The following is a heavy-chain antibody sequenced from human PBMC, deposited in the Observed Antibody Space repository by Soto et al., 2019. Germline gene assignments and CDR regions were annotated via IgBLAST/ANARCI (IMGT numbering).Heavy chain of an antibody. J-gene: IGHJ4*02. CDR2: IYYSGST. CDR1: GGSFSSYY. D-gene: IGHD4-17*01. CDR3: ARVGPTTVVTPGTGFDY. Sequence: SETLSLTCDVYGGSFSSYYWSWIRQPPGKGLEWIGYIYYSGSTNYNPSLKSRVTISVDTSKNQFSLKLSSVTAADTAVYYCARVGPTTVVTPGTGFDYWGQGTLVTVSS. V-gene: IGHV4-59*01.